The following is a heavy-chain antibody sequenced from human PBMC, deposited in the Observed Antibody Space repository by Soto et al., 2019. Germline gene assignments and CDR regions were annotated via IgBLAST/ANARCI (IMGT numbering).Heavy chain of an antibody. CDR2: IIPIFGTA. CDR3: VRERGLFWSGYYSPYYYYGMDV. J-gene: IGHJ6*02. V-gene: IGHV1-69*01. Sequence: QVQLVQSGAEVKKPGSSVKVSCKASGGTFSSYAISWVRQAPGQGLEWMGGIIPIFGTANYAQKFQGRVTITADESTSTAYMELSSLRSEDTAVYYCVRERGLFWSGYYSPYYYYGMDVWGQGTTVTVSS. D-gene: IGHD3-3*01. CDR1: GGTFSSYA.